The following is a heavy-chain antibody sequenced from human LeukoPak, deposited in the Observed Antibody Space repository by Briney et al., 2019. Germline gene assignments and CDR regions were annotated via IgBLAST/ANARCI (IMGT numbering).Heavy chain of an antibody. CDR1: GGSISSYY. Sequence: SETLSLTCTVSGGSISSYYWSWIRQPPGKGLEWIGYIYYSGSTNYNPSLKSRVTISVDTSKNQFSLKLSSVTAADTAVYYCARDRSGDDDFWSGYYTNYFDPWGQGTLVTVSS. CDR2: IYYSGST. J-gene: IGHJ5*02. D-gene: IGHD3-3*01. V-gene: IGHV4-59*01. CDR3: ARDRSGDDDFWSGYYTNYFDP.